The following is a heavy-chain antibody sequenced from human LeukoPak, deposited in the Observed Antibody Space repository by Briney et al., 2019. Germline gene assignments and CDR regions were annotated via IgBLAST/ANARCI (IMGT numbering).Heavy chain of an antibody. CDR3: ARGSAVTDDAFDI. CDR2: ISSSSSYI. D-gene: IGHD5-18*01. J-gene: IGHJ3*02. Sequence: GGSLRLSCAASGFTFSSYSMNWVRQAPGKGLEWVSSISSSSSYIYYADSVKGRFTISRDNAKNSLYLQMNSLRAEGTAVYYCARGSAVTDDAFDIWGQGTMVTVSS. CDR1: GFTFSSYS. V-gene: IGHV3-21*01.